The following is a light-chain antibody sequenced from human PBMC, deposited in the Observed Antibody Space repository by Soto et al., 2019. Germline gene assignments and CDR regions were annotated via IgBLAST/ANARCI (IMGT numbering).Light chain of an antibody. CDR1: QGIHSY. Sequence: DIQLTQSPYFLSASVGDRVTITCRASQGIHSYLVWYQHKLGTAPKLLIYAASTLQSGVPSRFSGSGSGTEFTLTISSLQPEDFATYYFQQSLSYPFTFGPGTTVDI. J-gene: IGKJ3*01. V-gene: IGKV1-9*01. CDR3: QQSLSYPFT. CDR2: AAS.